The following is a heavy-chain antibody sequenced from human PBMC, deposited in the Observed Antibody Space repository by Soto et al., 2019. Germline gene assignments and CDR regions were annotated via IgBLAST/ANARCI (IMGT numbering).Heavy chain of an antibody. J-gene: IGHJ4*02. CDR1: GGSLGRRDW. D-gene: IGHD4-17*01. Sequence: QVQVQESGPGLVKPSGTLSLTCAVSGGSLGRRDWWSWVRQPPGKGLEWIGQIYLNGGSTYDPSLKTRVAISVDMSKNRLSLELRSVTTADTAVYYCVKNGEDSLHYWGQGALVTVSS. CDR3: VKNGEDSLHY. CDR2: IYLNGGS. V-gene: IGHV4-4*02.